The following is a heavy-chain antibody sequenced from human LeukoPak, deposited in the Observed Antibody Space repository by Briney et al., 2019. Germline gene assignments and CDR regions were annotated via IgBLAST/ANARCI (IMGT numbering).Heavy chain of an antibody. Sequence: PGGSLRLSCAAPGFTFSSYAMSWVRQAPGKGLEWVSAISGSGGSTYYADSVKGRFTISRDNSKNTLYLQMNSLRAEDTAVYYCAKDMVRGVTPTVICDYWGQGTLVTASS. D-gene: IGHD3-10*01. V-gene: IGHV3-23*01. CDR1: GFTFSSYA. CDR3: AKDMVRGVTPTVICDY. J-gene: IGHJ4*02. CDR2: ISGSGGST.